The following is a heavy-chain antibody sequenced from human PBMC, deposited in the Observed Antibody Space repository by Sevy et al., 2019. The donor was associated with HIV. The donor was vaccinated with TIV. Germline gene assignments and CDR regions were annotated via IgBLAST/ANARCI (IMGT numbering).Heavy chain of an antibody. CDR3: ARDYEAFDI. CDR2: IGSSNSYK. V-gene: IGHV3-21*04. Sequence: GGSLRLSCAASGFNFRSYSINWVRQAPGKELEWVSSIGSSNSYKYYADSVKGRFTISRDNAKKSLYLQMNSLRAEDTAIYYCARDYEAFDIWGQGTMVTVSS. D-gene: IGHD3-3*01. J-gene: IGHJ3*02. CDR1: GFNFRSYS.